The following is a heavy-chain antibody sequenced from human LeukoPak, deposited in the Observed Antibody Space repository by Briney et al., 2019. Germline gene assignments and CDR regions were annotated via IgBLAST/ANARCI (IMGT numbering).Heavy chain of an antibody. J-gene: IGHJ5*02. Sequence: PSETLSLTCTVSGGSISSYYWSWIRQPPGKGLEWIGYIYTSGSTNYNPSLKSRVTISVDTSKNQFSLKLSSVTAADTAVYYCARHLSRGWLRHPGFDPWGQGTLVTVSS. CDR1: GGSISSYY. D-gene: IGHD5-12*01. CDR2: IYTSGST. V-gene: IGHV4-4*09. CDR3: ARHLSRGWLRHPGFDP.